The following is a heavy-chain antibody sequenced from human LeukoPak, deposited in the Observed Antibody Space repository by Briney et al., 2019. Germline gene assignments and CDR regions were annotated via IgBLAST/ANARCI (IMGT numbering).Heavy chain of an antibody. J-gene: IGHJ4*02. CDR2: IWYDGSDK. V-gene: IGHV3-33*01. Sequence: PGGSLRLSRAASGFTFTTYGMHWVRQAPGKGLEWVAIIWYDGSDKYYADSVRGRFTISRDNSKNTLYLQMNRLRDEDTAVYYCARDQGSPHFDYWGQGTLVTVSS. CDR1: GFTFTTYG. CDR3: ARDQGSPHFDY. D-gene: IGHD1-26*01.